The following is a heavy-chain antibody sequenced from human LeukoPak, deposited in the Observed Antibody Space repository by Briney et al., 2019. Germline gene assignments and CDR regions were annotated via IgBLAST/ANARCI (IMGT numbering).Heavy chain of an antibody. V-gene: IGHV3-21*01. D-gene: IGHD2-21*02. Sequence: PGGSLRLSCAASGFTFSSYWMSWVRQAPGKGLEWVSSISSSSSYIYYADSVKGRFTISRDNAKNSLYLQMNSLRAEDTAVYYCACLEVVVTVRMDVWGKGTTVTISS. CDR2: ISSSSSYI. J-gene: IGHJ6*04. CDR3: ACLEVVVTVRMDV. CDR1: GFTFSSYW.